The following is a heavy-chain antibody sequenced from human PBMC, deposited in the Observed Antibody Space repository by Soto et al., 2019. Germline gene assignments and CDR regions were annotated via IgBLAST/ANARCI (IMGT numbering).Heavy chain of an antibody. CDR1: GGSISSYY. D-gene: IGHD3-3*01. V-gene: IGHV4-59*01. Sequence: SETLSLTCTVSGGSISSYYWSWIRQPPGKGLEWIGYIYYSGSTNYNPSLKSRVTISVDTSKNQFSLKLSSVTAADTAVYYCARDRSYDDFWSGYYSSYGMDVWGQGTTVTVSS. CDR2: IYYSGST. J-gene: IGHJ6*02. CDR3: ARDRSYDDFWSGYYSSYGMDV.